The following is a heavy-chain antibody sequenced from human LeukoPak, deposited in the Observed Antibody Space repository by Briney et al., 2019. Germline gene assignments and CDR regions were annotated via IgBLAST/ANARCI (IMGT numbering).Heavy chain of an antibody. D-gene: IGHD6-19*01. CDR3: ARDKLVAVAGTNAFDI. CDR2: ISAYNGNT. Sequence: ALVKVSCKASGYTFTSYGISWVRQAPGQGLEWMGWISAYNGNTNYAQKLQGRVTMTTDTSTSTAYMELRSLRSDDTAVYYCARDKLVAVAGTNAFDIWGQGTMVTVSS. J-gene: IGHJ3*02. CDR1: GYTFTSYG. V-gene: IGHV1-18*01.